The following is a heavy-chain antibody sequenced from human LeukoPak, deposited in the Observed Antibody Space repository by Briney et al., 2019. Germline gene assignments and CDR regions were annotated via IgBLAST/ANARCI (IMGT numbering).Heavy chain of an antibody. CDR1: GFTFATYD. D-gene: IGHD3-9*01. J-gene: IGHJ4*02. Sequence: GGSLRLSCAASGFTFATYDMTWVRQAPGKGLEWVSSTSSSSSAIYYAASVKGRFTISRDNAKNSLYLQMNSLRDEDTAVYYCARGALRYSDYWGQGTLVTVSS. CDR3: ARGALRYSDY. V-gene: IGHV3-48*02. CDR2: TSSSSSAI.